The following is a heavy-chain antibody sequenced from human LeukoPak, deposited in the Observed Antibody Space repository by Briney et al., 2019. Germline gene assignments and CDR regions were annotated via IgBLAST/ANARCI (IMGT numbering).Heavy chain of an antibody. D-gene: IGHD2-2*01. J-gene: IGHJ6*03. V-gene: IGHV3-23*01. CDR3: ASLVVPAAMGTDYYYYYMDV. Sequence: GGSLRLSCAASGFTFSSYAMSWVRQAPGKGLEWVSAISGSGGSTYYADSVKGRFTISRDNSKNTLYLQMNSLRAEDTAVYYCASLVVPAAMGTDYYYYYMDVWGKGTTVTVSS. CDR1: GFTFSSYA. CDR2: ISGSGGST.